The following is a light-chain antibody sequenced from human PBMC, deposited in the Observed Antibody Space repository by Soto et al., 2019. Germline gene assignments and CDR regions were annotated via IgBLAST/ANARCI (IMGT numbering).Light chain of an antibody. CDR1: QDISNH. V-gene: IGKV1-33*01. J-gene: IGKJ4*01. CDR2: GAS. CDR3: QQFDHLPPV. Sequence: DIQMTQSPSSLAASVGDRVTITCQASQDISNHLNWYQQKPGRAHKLLIYGASNLETGVPSRFSGSGSGSHFTFTISSLQPEDIATYSCQQFDHLPPVFGGGTKVEIK.